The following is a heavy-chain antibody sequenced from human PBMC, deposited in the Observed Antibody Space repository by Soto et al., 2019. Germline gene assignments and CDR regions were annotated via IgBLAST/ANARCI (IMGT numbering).Heavy chain of an antibody. V-gene: IGHV4-61*01. CDR1: GDSVSSDNYY. CDR3: ARDIRGYSRAFDY. CDR2: IFSSGST. Sequence: KPSETLSLTCTVSGDSVSSDNYYWTWIRQPPGKGLEWIGYIFSSGSTHYTPSLKSRVPIALDTSNNHFSLKLSSVTAADTAVYYCARDIRGYSRAFDYWGQGTLVTVSS. D-gene: IGHD5-18*01. J-gene: IGHJ4*02.